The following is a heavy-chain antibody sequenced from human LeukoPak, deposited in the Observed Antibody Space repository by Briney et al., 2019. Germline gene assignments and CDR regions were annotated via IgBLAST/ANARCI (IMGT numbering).Heavy chain of an antibody. D-gene: IGHD6-13*01. CDR1: GYTFTGYY. J-gene: IGHJ5*02. CDR2: INPNSGGT. Sequence: ASVKVSCKASGYTFTGYYMHWVRQAHGQGLEWVGWINPNSGGTNYAQKFQGRVTMTRDTSISTAYMELSRLRSDDTDVDYCARGLGIAGAGWFDPWGQGTLVTVSS. V-gene: IGHV1-2*02. CDR3: ARGLGIAGAGWFDP.